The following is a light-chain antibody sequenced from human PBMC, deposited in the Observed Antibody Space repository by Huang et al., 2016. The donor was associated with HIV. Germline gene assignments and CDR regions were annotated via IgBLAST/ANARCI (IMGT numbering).Light chain of an antibody. CDR3: QQLNNYPYT. CDR1: QVIGTY. Sequence: IQLTQSPSSLSASVGDRVTITCRASQVIGTYLAWYQQKPGKAPKRLIYVASTLQSGVSSRFSGSGSGTDFTLTISSLQPEDVATYYCQQLNNYPYTFGQGTNLEIK. CDR2: VAS. V-gene: IGKV1-9*01. J-gene: IGKJ2*01.